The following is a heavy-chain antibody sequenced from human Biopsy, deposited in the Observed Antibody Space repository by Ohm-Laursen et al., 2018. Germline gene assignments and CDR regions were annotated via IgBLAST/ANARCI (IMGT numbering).Heavy chain of an antibody. D-gene: IGHD2-2*01. CDR3: AREAIGYQLPCDD. V-gene: IGHV1-69*11. J-gene: IGHJ4*02. Sequence: SSVKVPCKAPTGTFNSYGIIWVRQAPGQGLEWMGRIIPILRTTAYAQTFLGRVTITADSPTSTVDMELTSLTSDDTAVYFCAREAIGYQLPCDDWGQGTLVTVSS. CDR2: IIPILRTT. CDR1: TGTFNSYG.